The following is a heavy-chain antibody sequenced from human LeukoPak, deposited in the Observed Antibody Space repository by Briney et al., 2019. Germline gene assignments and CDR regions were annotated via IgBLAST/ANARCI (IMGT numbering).Heavy chain of an antibody. D-gene: IGHD2-2*01. CDR2: FDSEDGET. V-gene: IGHV1-24*01. CDR3: TTCLNGAGQPVAIYYYGMDV. J-gene: IGHJ6*02. Sequence: ASGKVSCKVSGYTLTEMSIHWVRQDPGGALEWMGGFDSEDGETVYAPKFQGRVTTTEDTSADTAYMELSSLRSEDTAVYYCTTCLNGAGQPVAIYYYGMDVWGQGTTVTVSS. CDR1: GYTLTEMS.